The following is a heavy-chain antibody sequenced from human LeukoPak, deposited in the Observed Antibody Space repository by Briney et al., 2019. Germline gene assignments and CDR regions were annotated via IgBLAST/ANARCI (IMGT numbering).Heavy chain of an antibody. Sequence: PGGSLRLSCAASGFTFSSYWMSWVRQAPGKGLEWVANIKQDGSEKYYVDSVKGRFTISRDNAKNSLYLQMNSLRAEDTAVCYCAREWSYNWFDPWGQGTLVTVSS. J-gene: IGHJ5*02. CDR1: GFTFSSYW. CDR2: IKQDGSEK. CDR3: AREWSYNWFDP. D-gene: IGHD3-10*01. V-gene: IGHV3-7*01.